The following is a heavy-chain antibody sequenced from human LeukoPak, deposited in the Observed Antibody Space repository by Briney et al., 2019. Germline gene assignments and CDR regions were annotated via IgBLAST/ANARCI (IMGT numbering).Heavy chain of an antibody. CDR2: ISWNSCSI. J-gene: IGHJ4*02. CDR3: AKDSDGEQMVYYFDD. V-gene: IGHV3-9*01. CDR1: GLTYDDYA. Sequence: GGSLRLSCSPSGLTYDDYAMHWVRQAPAKGLEWVSGISWNSCSIRYPDSVKGRFTISRDNAKNSLYLQMNSLRAENTALYFCAKDSDGEQMVYYFDDWGQGTLVTVSS. D-gene: IGHD6-13*01.